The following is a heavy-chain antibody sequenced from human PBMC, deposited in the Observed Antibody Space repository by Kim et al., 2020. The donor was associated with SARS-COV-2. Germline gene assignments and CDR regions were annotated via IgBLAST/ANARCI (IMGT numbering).Heavy chain of an antibody. Sequence: SETLSLTCTVSGGSISSGGYYWSWIRQHPGKGLEWIGYIYYSGSTYYNPSLKSRVTISVDTSKNQFSLKLSSVTAADTAVYYCAAGRYCSGGSCYSGWFDPWGQGTLVTVSS. CDR1: GGSISSGGYY. D-gene: IGHD2-15*01. CDR3: AAGRYCSGGSCYSGWFDP. CDR2: IYYSGST. J-gene: IGHJ5*02. V-gene: IGHV4-31*03.